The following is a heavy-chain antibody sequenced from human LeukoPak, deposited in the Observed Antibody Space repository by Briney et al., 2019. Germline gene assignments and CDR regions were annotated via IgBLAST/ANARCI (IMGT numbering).Heavy chain of an antibody. D-gene: IGHD2-2*01. V-gene: IGHV3-23*01. CDR2: ISGSGGST. J-gene: IGHJ4*02. Sequence: GGSLRLSCAASGFTFSSYAMSWVRQAPGKGLEWVSAISGSGGSTYYADSVKGRFTISRDNSKNTLYLQMISLRAEDTAVYYCAKVGLGYCSSTSCPFDYWGQGTLVTVSS. CDR3: AKVGLGYCSSTSCPFDY. CDR1: GFTFSSYA.